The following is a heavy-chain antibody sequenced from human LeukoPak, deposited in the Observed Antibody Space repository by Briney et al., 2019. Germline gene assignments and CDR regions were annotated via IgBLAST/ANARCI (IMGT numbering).Heavy chain of an antibody. CDR2: IYYSGST. J-gene: IGHJ5*02. CDR1: GGSISSYY. D-gene: IGHD5-18*01. Sequence: PSETLSLTCTVSGGSISSYYWSWIRQPPGKGLEWIGYIYYSGSTNYNPSLKSRVTISVDTSKNQFSLKLSSVTAADTAVYYCARDSSAVDTAMVRGWSDPWGQGTLVTVSS. V-gene: IGHV4-59*01. CDR3: ARDSSAVDTAMVRGWSDP.